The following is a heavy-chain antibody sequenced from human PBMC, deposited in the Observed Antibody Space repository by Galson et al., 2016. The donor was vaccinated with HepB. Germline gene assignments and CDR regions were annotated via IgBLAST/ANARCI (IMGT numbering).Heavy chain of an antibody. V-gene: IGHV3-23*01. CDR2: ISANGAAT. CDR1: GFIFSRHA. CDR3: AKGRPYSSSPLDC. J-gene: IGHJ4*02. Sequence: SLRLSCAAPGFIFSRHALTWVRQAPGKGLEWVSAISANGAATDYANSVKGRFNISRDNSKNTLYLQMNSLGAEDTAVYYCAKGRPYSSSPLDCWGQGTLVTVSS. D-gene: IGHD6-6*01.